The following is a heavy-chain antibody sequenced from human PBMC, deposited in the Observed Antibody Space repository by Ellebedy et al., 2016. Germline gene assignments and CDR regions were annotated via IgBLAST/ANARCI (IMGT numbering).Heavy chain of an antibody. CDR2: IYHSGST. Sequence: SETLSLTXTVSGGSISSYYWSWIRQPPGKGLEWIGYIYHSGSTYYNPSLKSRVTISVDRSKNQFSLKLSSVTAADTAVYYCARGSPHCSSTSCYRYYYYYYMDVWGKGTTVTVSS. J-gene: IGHJ6*03. CDR1: GGSISSYY. CDR3: ARGSPHCSSTSCYRYYYYYYMDV. D-gene: IGHD2-2*01. V-gene: IGHV4-59*12.